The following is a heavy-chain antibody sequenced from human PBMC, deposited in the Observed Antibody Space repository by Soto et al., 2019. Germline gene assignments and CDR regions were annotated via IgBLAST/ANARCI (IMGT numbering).Heavy chain of an antibody. CDR2: ISTNGDST. V-gene: IGHV3-64*01. Sequence: EVQLVESGGGLVQPGGSLRLSCAASGFTFGSYPMHWVRQAPGKGLEYVSAISTNGDSTFYANSVKGRFTISRDNSKNTLYLQMGCLRAEDMGVYYCAREGMSRPRWVFDYWGQGTLVTASS. CDR1: GFTFGSYP. CDR3: AREGMSRPRWVFDY. D-gene: IGHD6-13*01. J-gene: IGHJ4*02.